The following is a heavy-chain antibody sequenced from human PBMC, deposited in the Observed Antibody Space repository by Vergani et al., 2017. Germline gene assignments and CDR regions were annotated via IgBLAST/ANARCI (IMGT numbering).Heavy chain of an antibody. CDR1: GFTFSSYA. CDR3: ARTSQEYNFDY. CDR2: ISGSGGST. D-gene: IGHD2/OR15-2a*01. Sequence: EVQLLESGGGLVQPGGSLRLSCAASGFTFSSYAMSWVRQAPGKWLEWVSAISGSGGSTYYADSVKGRFTISRDNSQNTLYLQMNSLRAEDTAVYYCARTSQEYNFDYWGQGTLVTVSS. J-gene: IGHJ4*02. V-gene: IGHV3-23*01.